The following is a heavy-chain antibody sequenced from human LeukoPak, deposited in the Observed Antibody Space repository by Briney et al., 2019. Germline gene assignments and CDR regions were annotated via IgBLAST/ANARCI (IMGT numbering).Heavy chain of an antibody. Sequence: SETLSLTCAVYGGSFSGYYWSWIRQPPGKGLEWIGEINHSGSTNYNPSLKSRVTISVDTSNNQFSLKLSSVTAADTAVYYCARAQRRRYYDSSGAFDIWGQGTMVTVSS. CDR3: ARAQRRRYYDSSGAFDI. J-gene: IGHJ3*02. D-gene: IGHD3-22*01. V-gene: IGHV4-34*01. CDR2: INHSGST. CDR1: GGSFSGYY.